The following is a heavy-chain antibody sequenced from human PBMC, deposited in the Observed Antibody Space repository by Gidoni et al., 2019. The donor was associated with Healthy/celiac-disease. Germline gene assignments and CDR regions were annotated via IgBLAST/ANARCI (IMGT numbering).Heavy chain of an antibody. Sequence: QLQLQESGPGLVKPSETLSLTCTVSGGSISSSSYYWGWIRQPPGKGLEWIGSIYYSGSTYYNPSLKSRVTISVDTSKNQFSLKLSSVTAADTAVYYCARQTSAEYGDLPFDYWGQGTLVTVSS. CDR1: GGSISSSSYY. D-gene: IGHD4-17*01. CDR3: ARQTSAEYGDLPFDY. V-gene: IGHV4-39*01. J-gene: IGHJ4*02. CDR2: IYYSGST.